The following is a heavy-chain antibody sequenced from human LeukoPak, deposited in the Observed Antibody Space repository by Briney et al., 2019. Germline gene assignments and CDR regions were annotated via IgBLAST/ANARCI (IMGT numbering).Heavy chain of an antibody. CDR1: GFTFSGYV. CDR3: ARDYYDSSGYPIDY. Sequence: PGGSLRLSCAASGFTFSGYVMHWVRQAPGKGLEWVAVIWYDGSNKYYADSVKGRFTISRDNSKNTLYLQMNSLRAEDTAVYYCARDYYDSSGYPIDYWGQGTLVTVSS. V-gene: IGHV3-33*08. CDR2: IWYDGSNK. D-gene: IGHD3-22*01. J-gene: IGHJ4*02.